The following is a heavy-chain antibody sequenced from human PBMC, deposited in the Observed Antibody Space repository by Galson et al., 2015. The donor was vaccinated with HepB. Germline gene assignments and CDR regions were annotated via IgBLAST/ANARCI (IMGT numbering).Heavy chain of an antibody. J-gene: IGHJ6*02. V-gene: IGHV3-43*01. CDR1: GFTFDDYT. CDR3: VKDLTYYYGSGISRAYGLDV. CDR2: ISWDGVTT. Sequence: SLRLSCAASGFTFDDYTMHWVRQAPGKGLEWVSLISWDGVTTYYAVSVKGRFTVSRDNSKHSLFLQMNSLRTQDTALYYCVKDLTYYYGSGISRAYGLDVWGQGTPVTVAS. D-gene: IGHD3-10*01.